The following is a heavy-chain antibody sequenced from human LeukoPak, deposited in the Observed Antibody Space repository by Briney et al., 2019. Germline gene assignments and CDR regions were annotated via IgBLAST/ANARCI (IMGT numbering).Heavy chain of an antibody. J-gene: IGHJ5*02. CDR1: GYTFSSYD. Sequence: AASVKVSCKASGYTFSSYDFNWVRQATGHGLEWMGWMNPNNGDTGYAQKFQGRVTMTSNSSISTVYMELSSLRYEDTAVYYCARAVRSAGGWFDPWGQRTLVTVSS. CDR2: MNPNNGDT. CDR3: ARAVRSAGGWFDP. V-gene: IGHV1-8*01. D-gene: IGHD3-3*01.